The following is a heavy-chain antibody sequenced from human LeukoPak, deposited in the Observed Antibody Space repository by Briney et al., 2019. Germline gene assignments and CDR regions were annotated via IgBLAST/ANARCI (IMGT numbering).Heavy chain of an antibody. Sequence: GGSLRLSCEGSGFSFSSYWMSWVRQAPGKGLEWVANIKQDGSEKYYVDSVKGRFTISRDNAKNSLYLQMNSLRAEDTAVYYCARDLSGIVGATDYWGQGTLVTVSS. J-gene: IGHJ4*02. D-gene: IGHD1-26*01. CDR1: GFSFSSYW. V-gene: IGHV3-7*01. CDR2: IKQDGSEK. CDR3: ARDLSGIVGATDY.